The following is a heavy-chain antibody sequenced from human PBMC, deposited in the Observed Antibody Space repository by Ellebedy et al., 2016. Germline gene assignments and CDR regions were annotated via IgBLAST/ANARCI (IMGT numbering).Heavy chain of an antibody. V-gene: IGHV4-39*01. CDR2: IDYSGST. D-gene: IGHD6-6*01. CDR1: GGSISSSHYY. J-gene: IGHJ4*02. CDR3: ARLWESSVATRRGLYYFDS. Sequence: SETLSLTXTVSGGSISSSHYYWGWMRQPPGKGLEWIGSIDYSGSTSYNPSLKSRVTISIDTSKKQFSLKLSSVTAADTAMYYCARLWESSVATRRGLYYFDSWGQGTLLTVSS.